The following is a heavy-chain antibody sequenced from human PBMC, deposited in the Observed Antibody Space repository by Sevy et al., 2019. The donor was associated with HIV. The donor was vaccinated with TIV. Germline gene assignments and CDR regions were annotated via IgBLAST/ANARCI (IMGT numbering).Heavy chain of an antibody. Sequence: GGSLRLSCAASGFTFSTYSMNWVRQAPGKGLEWVSSISSSSSYIYYADSVKGRFTISRDNAKNSRYLQMNSLRAEDPAVYYCARDLAGIAAAGLAFDIWGQGTMVTVSS. J-gene: IGHJ3*02. CDR3: ARDLAGIAAAGLAFDI. CDR2: ISSSSSYI. D-gene: IGHD6-13*01. V-gene: IGHV3-21*01. CDR1: GFTFSTYS.